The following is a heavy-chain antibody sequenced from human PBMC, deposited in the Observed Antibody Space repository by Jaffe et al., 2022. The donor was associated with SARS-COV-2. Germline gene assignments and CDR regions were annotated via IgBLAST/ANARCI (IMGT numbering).Heavy chain of an antibody. D-gene: IGHD6-13*01. V-gene: IGHV4-39*01. CDR2: IYYSGNT. Sequence: QMQLQESGPGLVKPSETLSLTCTVSGGSISSRSYYWGWIRQPPGKGLEWIGSIYYSGNTYYNPSLKSRVTISVDTSKNQFSLKLSSVTAADTAVYYCARPYSSSWYSAFDIWGQGTMVTVSS. CDR3: ARPYSSSWYSAFDI. J-gene: IGHJ3*02. CDR1: GGSISSRSYY.